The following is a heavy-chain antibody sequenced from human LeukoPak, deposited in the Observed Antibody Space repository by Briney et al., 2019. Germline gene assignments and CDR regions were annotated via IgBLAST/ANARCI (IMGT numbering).Heavy chain of an antibody. CDR2: VHYSGST. D-gene: IGHD3-22*01. CDR1: GGSISSSSYF. Sequence: SETLSLTCSVSGGSISSSSYFWGWIRQPPGKGLEWIASVHYSGSTYYNPSLKSRVTISVDTSKNQFSLKLSSVTAADTAVYYCARASYSYDINGWVPFDYWGQGTLITVSS. CDR3: ARASYSYDINGWVPFDY. J-gene: IGHJ4*02. V-gene: IGHV4-39*07.